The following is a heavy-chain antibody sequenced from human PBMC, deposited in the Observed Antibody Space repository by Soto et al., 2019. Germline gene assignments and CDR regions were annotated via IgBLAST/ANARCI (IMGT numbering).Heavy chain of an antibody. D-gene: IGHD5-12*01. Sequence: SVKVSCKASGGTFSSYAISWVRQAPGQGLEWMGGIIPIFGTANYAQKFQGRVTITTDVSTSTAYMELSSLRSEDTAVYYCASSVAKYYYYGMDVWGQGTTVTVSS. J-gene: IGHJ6*02. CDR3: ASSVAKYYYYGMDV. V-gene: IGHV1-69*05. CDR2: IIPIFGTA. CDR1: GGTFSSYA.